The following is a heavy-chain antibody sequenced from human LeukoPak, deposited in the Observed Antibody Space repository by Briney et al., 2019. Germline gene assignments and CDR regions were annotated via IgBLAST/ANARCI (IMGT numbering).Heavy chain of an antibody. J-gene: IGHJ4*02. V-gene: IGHV5-51*01. CDR1: GYSLTNYW. D-gene: IGHD5-18*01. CDR3: ARSWITGYGTVLDY. Sequence: GESLKISCKGSGYSLTNYWIGWVRQMPRKGLEWMGIIYPGDSDTRYSPSFQGQVTISADKSIGTAYLQWSSLKASDTAIYYCARSWITGYGTVLDYWGQGTLVTVSS. CDR2: IYPGDSDT.